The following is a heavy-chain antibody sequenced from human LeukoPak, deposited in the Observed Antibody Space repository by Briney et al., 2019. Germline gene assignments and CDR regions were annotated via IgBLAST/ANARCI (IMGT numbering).Heavy chain of an antibody. V-gene: IGHV3-23*01. CDR3: ARAAGGYYDSRGVPDDY. D-gene: IGHD3-22*01. Sequence: GGSQRLSCAASGFTFSSYAVSWVRQAPGKGLEWVSAISGSAGSTYYADSVKGRFTISRDNSKNTLYLQMNSLRAEDTAVYYCARAAGGYYDSRGVPDDYWGQGTLVTVSS. CDR1: GFTFSSYA. CDR2: ISGSAGST. J-gene: IGHJ4*02.